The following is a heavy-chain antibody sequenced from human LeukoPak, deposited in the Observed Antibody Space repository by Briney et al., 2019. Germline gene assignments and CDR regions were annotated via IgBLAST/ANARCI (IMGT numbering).Heavy chain of an antibody. D-gene: IGHD5-18*01. CDR2: INPNSSGT. CDR1: GYTFTGYY. V-gene: IGHV1-2*02. J-gene: IGHJ5*02. CDR3: ARDIVMVTYWFDP. Sequence: GASVKVSCKASGYTFTGYYMHWVRQAPGQGLEWMGWINPNSSGTNYAQKFQRRVTMTRDTSISTAYMELSRLRSDDTAVYYCARDIVMVTYWFDPWGQGTLVTVSS.